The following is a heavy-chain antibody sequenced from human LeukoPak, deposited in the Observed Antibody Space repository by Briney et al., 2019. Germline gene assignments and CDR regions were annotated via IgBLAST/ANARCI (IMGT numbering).Heavy chain of an antibody. CDR2: IKQDGSEK. Sequence: GGSLRLSCAASGFTFSNYWMSWVRQAPGKGLEWVANIKQDGSEKYYVDSVKGRFTSSRDNAKNSLYVQMNSLRAEDTAVYYCATVAGYYNWIYDYWGQGTLVTVSS. CDR3: ATVAGYYNWIYDY. V-gene: IGHV3-7*01. J-gene: IGHJ4*02. D-gene: IGHD3-9*01. CDR1: GFTFSNYW.